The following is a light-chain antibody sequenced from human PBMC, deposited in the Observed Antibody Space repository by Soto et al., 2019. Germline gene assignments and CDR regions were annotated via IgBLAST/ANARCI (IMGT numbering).Light chain of an antibody. CDR1: QRVSSNY. CDR3: HQYCTLPYA. V-gene: IGKV3-20*01. Sequence: IALTQSPGTLSLSPGERATLSCRASQRVSSNYVAWYQHKPGQAPRLLIHGASIRATGIPDRFSGSGSGTDFTLTISRLEPEDVAVYYCHQYCTLPYAFGQGTKLQIK. J-gene: IGKJ2*01. CDR2: GAS.